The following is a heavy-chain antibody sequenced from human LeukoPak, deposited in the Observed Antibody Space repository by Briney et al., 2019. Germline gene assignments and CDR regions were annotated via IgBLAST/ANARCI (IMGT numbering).Heavy chain of an antibody. CDR2: IYYSGST. J-gene: IGHJ3*02. V-gene: IGHV4-39*01. CDR1: GGSIISSSYF. Sequence: SETLSLTCSVSGGSIISSSYFWGWIRQPRGKGLEWIGSIYYSGSTYYNPSLKSRVTISVDTSKNQFSLKLTSVTAADTDVYYGERPLKYCSSSTWYSAFDIWGQGTMVTVSS. D-gene: IGHD2-2*01. CDR3: ERPLKYCSSSTWYSAFDI.